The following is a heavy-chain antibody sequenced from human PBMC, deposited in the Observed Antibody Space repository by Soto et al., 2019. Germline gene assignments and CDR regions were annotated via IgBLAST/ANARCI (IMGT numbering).Heavy chain of an antibody. Sequence: SETLSLTCTVSGGSISSYYWSWIRQPPGKGLEWIGYIYYSGSTNYNPSLKSRVTISVDTSKNQFSLKLSSVTAADTAVYYCARDGSGYYGSGSDYYYGMDVWG. V-gene: IGHV4-59*01. D-gene: IGHD3-10*01. CDR3: ARDGSGYYGSGSDYYYGMDV. CDR1: GGSISSYY. J-gene: IGHJ6*02. CDR2: IYYSGST.